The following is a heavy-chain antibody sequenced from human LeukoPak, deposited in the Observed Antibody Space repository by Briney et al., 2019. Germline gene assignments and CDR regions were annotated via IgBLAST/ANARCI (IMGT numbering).Heavy chain of an antibody. J-gene: IGHJ5*02. CDR2: INPNSGGT. CDR1: GYTFTGYY. V-gene: IGHV1-2*02. D-gene: IGHD2-15*01. CDR3: ARDLEGYCSGGSCPDITNWFDP. Sequence: ASVKVSCKASGYTFTGYYMHWVRQAPGQGLEWMGWINPNSGGTNYAQKFQGRVTMTRDTSISTAYMELSRLRSDDTAVYYCARDLEGYCSGGSCPDITNWFDPWGQGTLVTVSS.